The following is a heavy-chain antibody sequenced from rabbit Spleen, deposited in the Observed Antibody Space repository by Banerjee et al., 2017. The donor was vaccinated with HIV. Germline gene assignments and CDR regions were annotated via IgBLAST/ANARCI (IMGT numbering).Heavy chain of an antibody. CDR2: IDTSSGNT. V-gene: IGHV1S40*01. CDR3: ARDLDGVIGWNFGW. D-gene: IGHD1-1*01. Sequence: QSLEESGGDLVKPGASLTLTCKASGFDFTSTFYMCWVRQAPGKGLELIACIDTSSGNTAYATWAKGRFTISKASSTTVTLQMTSLTAADTATYFCARDLDGVIGWNFGWWGQGTLVTVS. CDR1: GFDFTSTFY. J-gene: IGHJ4*01.